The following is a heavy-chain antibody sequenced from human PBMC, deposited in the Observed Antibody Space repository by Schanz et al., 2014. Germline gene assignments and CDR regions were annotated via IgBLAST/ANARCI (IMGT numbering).Heavy chain of an antibody. D-gene: IGHD6-19*01. CDR2: ISPYNGNT. CDR3: ARGGYSSGWYDRDIAHFDY. V-gene: IGHV1-18*01. Sequence: QVQLVQSGAEAKKPGASVKVSCKASGYTFTSHGISWVRQAPGQGLEWMGWISPYNGNTNYAQKLQGRVTCTTDTSTSTAYMELRNLRSDDTAVYYCARGGYSSGWYDRDIAHFDYWGQGALVTVSS. CDR1: GYTFTSHG. J-gene: IGHJ4*02.